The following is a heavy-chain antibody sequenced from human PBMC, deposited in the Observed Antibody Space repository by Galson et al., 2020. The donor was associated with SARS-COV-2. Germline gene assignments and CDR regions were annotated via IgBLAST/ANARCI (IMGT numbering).Heavy chain of an antibody. J-gene: IGHJ4*02. CDR1: GYTFTSYY. D-gene: IGHD3-22*01. V-gene: IGHV1-46*01. CDR3: AREHRGYYDSSGYYYERIFDY. Sequence: ASVKVSCKASGYTFTSYYMHWVRQAPGQGLEWMGIINPSGGSTSYAQKFQGRVTMTRDTSTSTVYMELSSLRSEDTAVYYCAREHRGYYDSSGYYYERIFDYWGQGTLVTVSS. CDR2: INPSGGST.